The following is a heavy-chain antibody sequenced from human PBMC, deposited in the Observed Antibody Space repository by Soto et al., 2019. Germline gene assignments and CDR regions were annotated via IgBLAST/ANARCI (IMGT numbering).Heavy chain of an antibody. Sequence: GASVKVSCKATGFMFTTSSVQWVRQTRGRRLEWIGWLVIGSGNTKYAQKFQGRVTMTSDVSTSTAYMDLSSLRSDDTAVYYCASRRQYGDYRFSYAFDIWGQGTMVTVSS. CDR3: ASRRQYGDYRFSYAFDI. J-gene: IGHJ3*02. CDR1: GFMFTTSS. V-gene: IGHV1-58*01. CDR2: LVIGSGNT. D-gene: IGHD4-17*01.